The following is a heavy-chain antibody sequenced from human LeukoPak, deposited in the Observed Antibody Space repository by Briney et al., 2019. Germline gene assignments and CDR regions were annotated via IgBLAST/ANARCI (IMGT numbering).Heavy chain of an antibody. CDR2: IYPGDSDT. Sequence: GESLQISCKGSGYTFSIYWIAWVRQMPGKGLEWMGIIYPGDSDTRYSPSSPGQVTITADKSISTAYLQWSSLRASDSAIYYCARQGYSGYGIDHWGQGTLVTVSS. CDR1: GYTFSIYW. V-gene: IGHV5-51*01. D-gene: IGHD5-12*01. CDR3: ARQGYSGYGIDH. J-gene: IGHJ4*02.